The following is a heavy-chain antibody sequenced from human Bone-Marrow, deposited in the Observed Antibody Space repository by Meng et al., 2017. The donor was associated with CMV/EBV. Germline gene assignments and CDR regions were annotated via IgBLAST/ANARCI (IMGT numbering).Heavy chain of an antibody. CDR1: GFTFSSYA. V-gene: IGHV3-30*04. J-gene: IGHJ6*02. D-gene: IGHD1-1*01. Sequence: GESLKISCAASGFTFSSYAMHWVRQAPGKGLEWVAVISYDGSNKYYADSVKGRFTISRDNSKNTLYLQMNSLRAEDTAVYYCARDRGRRSTLERGGGMDGWGQGTTVTVSS. CDR2: ISYDGSNK. CDR3: ARDRGRRSTLERGGGMDG.